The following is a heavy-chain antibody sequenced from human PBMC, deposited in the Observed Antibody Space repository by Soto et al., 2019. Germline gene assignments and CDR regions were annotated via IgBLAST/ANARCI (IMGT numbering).Heavy chain of an antibody. CDR3: AHGGSGSYYTN. J-gene: IGHJ4*02. CDR2: IYYSGST. Sequence: SETLSLTCTVSGGSISSGGYYWSWIRQHPGKGLEWIGYIYYSGSTYYNPSLKSRVTISVDTSKNQFSLKLSPVTAADTAVYYCAHGGSGSYYTNWGQGTLVTVSS. D-gene: IGHD3-10*01. V-gene: IGHV4-31*03. CDR1: GGSISSGGYY.